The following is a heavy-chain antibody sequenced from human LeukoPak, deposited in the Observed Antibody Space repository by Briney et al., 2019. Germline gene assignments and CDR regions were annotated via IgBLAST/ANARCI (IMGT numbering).Heavy chain of an antibody. Sequence: SETLSLTCTVSGGSISSSSYYWGWIRQPPGKGLEWIGSIYYSGSTYYNPSLKSRVTISVDTSKNQFSLKLSSVTAADTAVYYCARHQRGYSGYGFLDYWGQGTLVTVSS. CDR2: IYYSGST. CDR1: GGSISSSSYY. V-gene: IGHV4-39*01. J-gene: IGHJ4*02. D-gene: IGHD5-12*01. CDR3: ARHQRGYSGYGFLDY.